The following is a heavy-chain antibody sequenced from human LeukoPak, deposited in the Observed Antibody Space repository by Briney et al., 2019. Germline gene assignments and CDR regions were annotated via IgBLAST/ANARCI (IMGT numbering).Heavy chain of an antibody. V-gene: IGHV1-2*02. J-gene: IGHJ1*01. D-gene: IGHD6-13*01. CDR2: INTNSGGT. CDR1: GYTFSGYY. CDR3: ARGYPLSTTAAGTYFQH. Sequence: GASVKVSCKASGYTFSGYYMHWVRQAPGQGLEWMGWINTNSGGTNYAQKFQGRVTMTRDTSISTAYMELSRLRSDDTAVYYCARGYPLSTTAAGTYFQHWGQGTLVTVPS.